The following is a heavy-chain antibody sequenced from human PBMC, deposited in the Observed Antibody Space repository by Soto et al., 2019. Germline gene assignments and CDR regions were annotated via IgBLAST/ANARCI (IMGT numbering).Heavy chain of an antibody. CDR2: IYYSGST. J-gene: IGHJ4*02. Sequence: QVQLQESGPGLVKPSETLSLTCTVSGGSVSSGSYYWSWIRQPPGKGLEWIGYIYYSGSTNYNPSLKSRVTISEDTYKNQLSLKLSSGTAADTAVYYCARGQENSLYFDYWGQGTLVTVSS. V-gene: IGHV4-61*01. D-gene: IGHD1-7*01. CDR1: GGSVSSGSYY. CDR3: ARGQENSLYFDY.